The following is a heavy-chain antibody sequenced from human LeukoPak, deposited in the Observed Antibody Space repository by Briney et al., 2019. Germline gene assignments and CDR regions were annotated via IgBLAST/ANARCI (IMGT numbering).Heavy chain of an antibody. CDR3: ARSAGIAVAGVDY. J-gene: IGHJ4*02. D-gene: IGHD6-19*01. CDR1: GFTFSTYG. Sequence: GGSLRLSCEASGFTFSTYGMHWVRQAPGKGLEWVAVIWYDGSNEYYADSVKGRFIISRDNSRNTLYLQMNSLRAEDTAVYYCARSAGIAVAGVDYWGQGTLVTVPS. CDR2: IWYDGSNE. V-gene: IGHV3-33*01.